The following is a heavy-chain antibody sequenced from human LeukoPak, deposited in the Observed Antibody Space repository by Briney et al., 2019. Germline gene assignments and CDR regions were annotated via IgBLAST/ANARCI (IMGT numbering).Heavy chain of an antibody. CDR1: GFTFSSYW. V-gene: IGHV3-9*01. CDR2: ISWNSGSI. Sequence: GGSLRLSCAASGFTFSSYWMSWVRQAPGKGLEWVSGISWNSGSIGYADSVKGRFTISRDNAKNSLYLQMNSLRAEDTALYYCAKERSGGSLDAFDIWGQGTMVTVSS. CDR3: AKERSGGSLDAFDI. J-gene: IGHJ3*02. D-gene: IGHD2-15*01.